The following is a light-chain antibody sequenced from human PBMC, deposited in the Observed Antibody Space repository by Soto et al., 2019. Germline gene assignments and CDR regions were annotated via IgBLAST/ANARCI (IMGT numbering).Light chain of an antibody. J-gene: IGKJ4*01. Sequence: DIQLTQSPSFLSASVGDRVTITCRASQGINDYLAWYQQKPGKAPKLLIYAASTLQSEGPSRFRRSASGTEVTLTISSLQPGDFATYYCQQYQTYPLPVGGGTKVEV. V-gene: IGKV1-9*01. CDR2: AAS. CDR3: QQYQTYPLP. CDR1: QGINDY.